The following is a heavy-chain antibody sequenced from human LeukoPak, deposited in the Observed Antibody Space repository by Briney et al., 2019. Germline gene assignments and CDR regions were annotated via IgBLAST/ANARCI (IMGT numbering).Heavy chain of an antibody. CDR3: ANSYCSSTSCYLYYFDY. CDR1: GFTFSSYA. J-gene: IGHJ4*02. D-gene: IGHD2-2*01. V-gene: IGHV3-23*01. CDR2: ISGSGGST. Sequence: GGSLRLSCAASGFTFSSYAMSWVRQAPGKGLEWVSAISGSGGSTYYADSVKGRFTISRDNSKNTLYLQMNGLRAEDTAVYYCANSYCSSTSCYLYYFDYWGQGTLVTVSS.